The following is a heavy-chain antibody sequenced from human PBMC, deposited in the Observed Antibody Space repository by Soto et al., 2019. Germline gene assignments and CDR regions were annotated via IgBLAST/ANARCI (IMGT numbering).Heavy chain of an antibody. Sequence: QVQLVQSGAEVKKPGSSVKVSCKASGGTFSSYTISWVRQAPGQGLEWMGRIIPILGIAYYAQKFPGRVTITADKSTSTAYMELSSLRSEDTAVYYCAREFPRRGGSCYLWGQGTLVTVSS. CDR3: AREFPRRGGSCYL. CDR2: IIPILGIA. J-gene: IGHJ4*02. CDR1: GGTFSSYT. D-gene: IGHD2-15*01. V-gene: IGHV1-69*08.